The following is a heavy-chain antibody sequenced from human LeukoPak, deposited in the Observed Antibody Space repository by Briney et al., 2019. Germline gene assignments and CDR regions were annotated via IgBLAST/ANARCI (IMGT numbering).Heavy chain of an antibody. D-gene: IGHD6-13*01. J-gene: IGHJ4*02. CDR1: GFIFSNYW. Sequence: GGSLRLSCAASGFIFSNYWMDWVRQVPGKGLEWVANMKGDGSEIYYVDSVKGRFTISRDNAKNSLYLQMNSLRDEDTAVYYCATEYSSSWYYFDYWGQGTLVTVSS. V-gene: IGHV3-7*04. CDR3: ATEYSSSWYYFDY. CDR2: MKGDGSEI.